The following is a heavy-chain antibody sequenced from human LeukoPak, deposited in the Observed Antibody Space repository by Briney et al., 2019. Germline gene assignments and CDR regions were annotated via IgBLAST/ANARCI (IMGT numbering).Heavy chain of an antibody. J-gene: IGHJ4*02. CDR1: NGSISSFY. CDR2: NYYTGTP. CDR3: VRGVGLY. Sequence: SETLSFTCTVSNGSISSFYWTWLRQPPGKGQEWVGNNYYTGTPDYNPSLKSRVTISVDTSKNQFSLRLSSVTAADTAVYFCVRGVGLYWGRGTLVTVSS. V-gene: IGHV4-59*12.